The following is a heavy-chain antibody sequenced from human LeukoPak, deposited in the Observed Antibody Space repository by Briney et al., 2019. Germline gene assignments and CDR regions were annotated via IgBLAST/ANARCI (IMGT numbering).Heavy chain of an antibody. CDR1: GASISSYY. CDR2: IYYSGRT. J-gene: IGHJ6*03. D-gene: IGHD3-3*01. CDR3: ARDLEGFAEYYMDV. V-gene: IGHV4-59*01. Sequence: SETLSLTYPVSGASISSYYWGWIRQPPGKGLGWIGNIYYSGRTNCNPSLKRRVTISVDTSKNQFSLKLSSVTAADTAVYYCARDLEGFAEYYMDVWGKGTTVTVSS.